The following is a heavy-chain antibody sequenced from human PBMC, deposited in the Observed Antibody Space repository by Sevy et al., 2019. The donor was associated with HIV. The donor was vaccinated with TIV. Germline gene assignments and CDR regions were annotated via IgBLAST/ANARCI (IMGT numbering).Heavy chain of an antibody. J-gene: IGHJ4*02. CDR1: GYTFTSYG. Sequence: ASVKVSCKASGYTFTSYGISWVRQAPGQGLEWMGWISAYNGNTNYAQKLQGRVTMTTDTSTGTAYMELRSLRSDDTAVYYCAIINYYDSSGYAKTFDYWGQGTLVTVSS. CDR2: ISAYNGNT. CDR3: AIINYYDSSGYAKTFDY. V-gene: IGHV1-18*01. D-gene: IGHD3-22*01.